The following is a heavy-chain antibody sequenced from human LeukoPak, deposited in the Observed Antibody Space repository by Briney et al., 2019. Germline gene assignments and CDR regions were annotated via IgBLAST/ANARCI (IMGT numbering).Heavy chain of an antibody. CDR3: ARASYYYGSGIDY. J-gene: IGHJ4*02. V-gene: IGHV4-59*01. Sequence: RASETLSLTCTVSGGSINSYYWSWIRQPPGKGLEWIGYIYYSGCTNYNPSLKSRVTISIDTSKNQFSLKLSSVTAADTAVYYCARASYYYGSGIDYWGQGTLVTVSS. CDR1: GGSINSYY. CDR2: IYYSGCT. D-gene: IGHD3-10*01.